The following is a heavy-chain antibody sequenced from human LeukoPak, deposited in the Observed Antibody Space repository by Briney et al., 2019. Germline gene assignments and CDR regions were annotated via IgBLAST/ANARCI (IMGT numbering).Heavy chain of an antibody. V-gene: IGHV3-7*01. Sequence: GSLRLSCAASGFTFSSYWMSWVRQAPGKGLEWVANIKQDGSEKYYVDSVKGRFTISRDNSKNTLYLQMNSPRAEDTAVYYCAADGSGSYYYDYWGQGTLVTVSS. D-gene: IGHD3-10*01. J-gene: IGHJ4*02. CDR3: AADGSGSYYYDY. CDR1: GFTFSSYW. CDR2: IKQDGSEK.